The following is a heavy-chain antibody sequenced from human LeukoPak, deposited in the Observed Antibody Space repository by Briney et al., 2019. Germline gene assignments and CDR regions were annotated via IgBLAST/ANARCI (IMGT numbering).Heavy chain of an antibody. Sequence: GGSLRLSCAASGFTFSSYSMNWVRQAPGKGLEWVSSISSSSSYIYYADSVKGRFTISRDNAKNSLYLQMNSLRAEDTAVYYCARESEYCSGGSCLYGAFDIWGQGTMVTVSS. D-gene: IGHD2-15*01. V-gene: IGHV3-21*01. CDR2: ISSSSSYI. CDR3: ARESEYCSGGSCLYGAFDI. CDR1: GFTFSSYS. J-gene: IGHJ3*02.